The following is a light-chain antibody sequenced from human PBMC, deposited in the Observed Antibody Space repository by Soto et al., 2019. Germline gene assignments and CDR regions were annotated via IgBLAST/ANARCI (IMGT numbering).Light chain of an antibody. CDR1: SSDVGGYDY. CDR3: CSYAGSSTYV. V-gene: IGLV2-8*01. Sequence: QSALTQPPSASGSPGQSVTISCTGTSSDVGGYDYVSWYQQHPGKAPKLMIYEVSKRPSGVPHRFSGSKSGNTASLTVSGLQAEDEADYYCCSYAGSSTYVFGTGTKVTVL. CDR2: EVS. J-gene: IGLJ1*01.